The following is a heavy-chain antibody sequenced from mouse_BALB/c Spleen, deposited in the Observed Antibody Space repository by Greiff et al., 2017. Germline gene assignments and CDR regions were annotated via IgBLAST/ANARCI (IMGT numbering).Heavy chain of an antibody. V-gene: IGHV2-9-2*01. J-gene: IGHJ3*01. CDR2: IWTGGGT. CDR3: VREGYERFAY. CDR1: GFSLTSYD. Sequence: VKLMESGPGLVAPSQSLSITCTVSGFSLTSYDISWIRQPPGKGLEWLGVIWTGGGTNYNSAFMSRLSISKDNSKSQVFLKMNSLQTDDTAIYYCVREGYERFAYWGQGTLVTVSA. D-gene: IGHD2-2*01.